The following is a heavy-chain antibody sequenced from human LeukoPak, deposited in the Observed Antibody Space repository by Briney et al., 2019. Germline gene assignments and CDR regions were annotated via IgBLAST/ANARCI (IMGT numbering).Heavy chain of an antibody. J-gene: IGHJ4*02. CDR2: ISYDGSNK. CDR3: AKDRLPAAIPEYFDY. CDR1: GFTFSSYG. D-gene: IGHD2-2*01. V-gene: IGHV3-30*18. Sequence: PGGSLRLSCAASGFTFSSYGMHWVRQAPGKGLEWVAVISYDGSNKYYADSVKGRFTISRDNSKNTLYLQMNSLRAEDTAVYYCAKDRLPAAIPEYFDYWGQGTLVTVSS.